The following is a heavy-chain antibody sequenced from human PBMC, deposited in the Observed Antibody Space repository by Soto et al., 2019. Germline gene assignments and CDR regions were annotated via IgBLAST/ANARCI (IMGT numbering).Heavy chain of an antibody. V-gene: IGHV1-2*04. CDR1: GYTFTGYY. CDR2: INPNSGGT. CDR3: ARDLGTAMATNWFDP. J-gene: IGHJ5*02. D-gene: IGHD5-18*01. Sequence: ASVKFSCKSSGYTFTGYYMHWVREAPGQGLEWMGWINPNSGGTNYAQKFQGWVTMTRDTSISTAYMELSRLRSDDTAVYYCARDLGTAMATNWFDPWGQGTLVTVSS.